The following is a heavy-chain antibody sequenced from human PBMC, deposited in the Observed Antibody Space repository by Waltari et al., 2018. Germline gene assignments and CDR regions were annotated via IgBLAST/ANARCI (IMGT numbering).Heavy chain of an antibody. J-gene: IGHJ4*02. CDR3: TRGSGWYHY. D-gene: IGHD6-19*01. Sequence: EVQLVESGGSVVQPGGSIRPYGAASGSTFSRFSMSWVRQAPGKGLEWVATMKQDGSETNYVDSVKGRFTISRDDANNSLYLQMNSLRAEDTALYYCTRGSGWYHYWGQGTLVTVSS. CDR1: GSTFSRFS. V-gene: IGHV3-7*04. CDR2: MKQDGSET.